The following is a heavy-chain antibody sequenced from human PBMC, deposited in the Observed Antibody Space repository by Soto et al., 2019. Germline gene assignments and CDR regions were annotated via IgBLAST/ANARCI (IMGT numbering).Heavy chain of an antibody. V-gene: IGHV3-11*05. CDR3: ARGRGSSWYTDFDY. CDR2: ISSSSGYA. CDR1: GFTFSDYY. J-gene: IGHJ4*02. Sequence: QVQLVESGGGLVKPGGSLRLSCAASGFTFSDYYMSWIRQAPGKGLEWVSYISSSSGYANYADSVKGRFTISRDNAKNSLYLEMNSLRAEETAVYYCARGRGSSWYTDFDYWGQGTLVTVSS. D-gene: IGHD6-13*01.